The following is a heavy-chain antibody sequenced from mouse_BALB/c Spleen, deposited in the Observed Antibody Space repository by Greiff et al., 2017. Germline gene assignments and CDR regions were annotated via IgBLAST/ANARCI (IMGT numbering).Heavy chain of an antibody. CDR3: AKNGMGYYGSSYAMDY. J-gene: IGHJ4*01. CDR2: IWRGGST. D-gene: IGHD1-1*01. CDR1: GFSLTSYG. Sequence: VQLQQSGPSLVQPSQSLSITCTVSGFSLTSYGVHWVRQSPGKGLEWLGVIWRGGSTDYNAAFMSRLSITKDNSKSQVFFKMNSLQADDTAIYYCAKNGMGYYGSSYAMDYWGQGTSVTVSS. V-gene: IGHV2-5-1*01.